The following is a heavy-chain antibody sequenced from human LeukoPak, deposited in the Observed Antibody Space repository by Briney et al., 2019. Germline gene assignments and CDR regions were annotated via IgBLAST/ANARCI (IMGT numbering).Heavy chain of an antibody. Sequence: PGGSLRLSCAASGFTFSDYYMSWIRQAPGKGLEWVSYITSSGTSIYHADSVKGRFTISRDNVKSSLYLQMNSLRAEDTAVYYCAREGYDYVWGSYRSLDSWGQGTLVTVSS. CDR1: GFTFSDYY. V-gene: IGHV3-11*01. J-gene: IGHJ5*01. CDR3: AREGYDYVWGSYRSLDS. CDR2: ITSSGTSI. D-gene: IGHD3-16*02.